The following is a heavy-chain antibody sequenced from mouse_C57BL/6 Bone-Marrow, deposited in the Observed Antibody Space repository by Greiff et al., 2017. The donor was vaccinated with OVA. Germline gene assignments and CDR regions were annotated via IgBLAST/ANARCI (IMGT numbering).Heavy chain of an antibody. CDR3: ARGDYYGSRRWYFDV. CDR2: IYPGNGDT. J-gene: IGHJ1*03. CDR1: GYTFTSYN. D-gene: IGHD1-1*01. V-gene: IGHV1-12*01. Sequence: LQQSGAELVRPGASVKMSCKASGYTFTSYNMHWVKQTPRQGLEWIGAIYPGNGDTSYNQKFKGKATLTVDKSSSTASMQLSSLTSEDAAFYFCARGDYYGSRRWYFDVWGTGTTVTVST.